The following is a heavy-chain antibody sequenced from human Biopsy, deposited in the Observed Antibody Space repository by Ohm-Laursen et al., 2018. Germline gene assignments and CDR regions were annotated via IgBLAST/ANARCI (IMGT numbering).Heavy chain of an antibody. D-gene: IGHD3-22*01. J-gene: IGHJ6*02. CDR2: ISRSNDNT. Sequence: GASVKVSCKASGFIFTSYGLSWVRQAPGQGLEWMGWISRSNDNTNYAQKFQGRVTMTADTSTSTAYMELRSLGSDDTAVYYCARDFFDSSGYFYYYNGVDLWGQGTTVTVSS. CDR1: GFIFTSYG. CDR3: ARDFFDSSGYFYYYNGVDL. V-gene: IGHV1-18*01.